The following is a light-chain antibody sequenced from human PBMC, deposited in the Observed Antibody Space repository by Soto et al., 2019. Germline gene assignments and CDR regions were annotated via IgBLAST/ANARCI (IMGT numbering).Light chain of an antibody. J-gene: IGKJ4*01. CDR2: KAS. CDR3: QQYETYPLT. V-gene: IGKV1-5*03. CDR1: QNINTW. Sequence: DIQMSQSPSTQSASVGDRVTITCRASQNINTWLAWYQQKPGKAPYLLIYKASNLQSGVPSRFSGSASGTEFTLTISSLQPDDIATYYCQQYETYPLTYGGGTKVEI.